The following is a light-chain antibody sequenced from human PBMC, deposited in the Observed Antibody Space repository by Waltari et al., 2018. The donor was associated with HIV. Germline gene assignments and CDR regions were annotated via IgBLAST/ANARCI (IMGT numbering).Light chain of an antibody. CDR2: VGV. CDR3: CSYTRLRTVC. Sequence: QSALTQPASMSGSPGQSITISCTGTNSDVGGYKAVSWYQQHPGRAPKPLIWVGVGGSSGVLTRFSVSKSGKTPSLTLTGIPAEDEADYDCCSYTRLRTVCFAGGTKLTVL. CDR1: NSDVGGYKA. J-gene: IGLJ2*01. V-gene: IGLV2-14*03.